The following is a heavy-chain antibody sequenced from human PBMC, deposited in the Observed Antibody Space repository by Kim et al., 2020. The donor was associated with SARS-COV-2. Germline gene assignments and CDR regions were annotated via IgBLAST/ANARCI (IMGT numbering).Heavy chain of an antibody. Sequence: SQTLSLTCAISGDGVSSNSAAWNWIRQSPSRGLEWLGRTYYRSKWYNDYAVSVKSRITINPDTSKNQFSLQLNSVTPEDTAVYYCARVSITMVRGVIIRHGMDVWGQGTTVTVSS. V-gene: IGHV6-1*01. J-gene: IGHJ6*02. CDR3: ARVSITMVRGVIIRHGMDV. D-gene: IGHD3-10*01. CDR2: TYYRSKWYN. CDR1: GDGVSSNSAA.